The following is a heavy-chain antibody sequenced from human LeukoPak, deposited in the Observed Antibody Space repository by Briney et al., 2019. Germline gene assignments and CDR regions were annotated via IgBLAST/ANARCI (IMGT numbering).Heavy chain of an antibody. J-gene: IGHJ4*02. Sequence: GASVKVSCKAPGYTFTSYGISWVRQAPGQGLEWMGWISAYNGNTNYAQKLQGRVTMTTDTSTSTAYMELRSLRSDDTAVYYCARDEYASSWYYFDYWGQGTPVTVSS. V-gene: IGHV1-18*01. CDR1: GYTFTSYG. D-gene: IGHD6-13*01. CDR3: ARDEYASSWYYFDY. CDR2: ISAYNGNT.